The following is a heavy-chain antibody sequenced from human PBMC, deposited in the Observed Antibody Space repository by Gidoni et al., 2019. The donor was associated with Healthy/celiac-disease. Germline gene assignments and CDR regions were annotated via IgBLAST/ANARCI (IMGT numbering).Heavy chain of an antibody. V-gene: IGHV3-33*01. Sequence: QVQLVASVGGVVQPGRSLRPSCPPSGFTFLSCGMHWVRQAPGKGLEWVAVIVYDGSNKYYADSVKGRFTIARDNSKNTLYLQMNSLRAEDTAVYYCARAQGQWLVPKTYFDYWGQGTLVTVSS. CDR3: ARAQGQWLVPKTYFDY. CDR2: IVYDGSNK. D-gene: IGHD6-19*01. CDR1: GFTFLSCG. J-gene: IGHJ4*02.